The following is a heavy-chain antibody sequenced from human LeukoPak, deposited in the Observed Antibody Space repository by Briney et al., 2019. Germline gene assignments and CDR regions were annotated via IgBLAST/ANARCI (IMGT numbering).Heavy chain of an antibody. Sequence: GGSLRLSCAASGFTFSYYGMQWVRQAPGKGLEWVAVISYDGSTKYYADSVKGRFTISRDNSKSTLYLQMNSLRAEDTAVSYCAKGSHSSGYGAYFDYWGQGTLVTVSS. J-gene: IGHJ4*02. CDR1: GFTFSYYG. V-gene: IGHV3-30*18. D-gene: IGHD6-13*01. CDR3: AKGSHSSGYGAYFDY. CDR2: ISYDGSTK.